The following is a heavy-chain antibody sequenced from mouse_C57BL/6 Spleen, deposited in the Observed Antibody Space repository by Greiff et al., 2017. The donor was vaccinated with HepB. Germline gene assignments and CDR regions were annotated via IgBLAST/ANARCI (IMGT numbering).Heavy chain of an antibody. V-gene: IGHV5-4*01. D-gene: IGHD2-10*02. Sequence: EVHLVESGGGLVKPGGSLKLSCAASGFTFSSYAMSWVRQTPEKRLEWVATISDGGSYTYYPDNVKGRFTISRDNAKSNLYLQMSHLKSEDTAMYYCARNGYGNSYFDYWGQGTTLTVSS. CDR3: ARNGYGNSYFDY. CDR1: GFTFSSYA. CDR2: ISDGGSYT. J-gene: IGHJ2*01.